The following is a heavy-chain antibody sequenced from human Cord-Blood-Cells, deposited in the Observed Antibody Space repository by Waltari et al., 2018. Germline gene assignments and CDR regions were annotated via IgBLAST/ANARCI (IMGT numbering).Heavy chain of an antibody. CDR3: ASSSSSRYYYYYYGMDV. D-gene: IGHD6-6*01. CDR2: MNPNSGNT. V-gene: IGHV1-8*01. J-gene: IGHJ6*02. CDR1: GYTLTSYD. Sequence: QLQLVQSGAEVKKPGAAVKVPCKASGYTLTSYDSNWVRQATGAGLEWMGWMNPNSGNTGYAQKFQGRVTMTRNTSISTAYMELSSLRSEDTAVYYCASSSSSRYYYYYYGMDVWGQGTTVTVSS.